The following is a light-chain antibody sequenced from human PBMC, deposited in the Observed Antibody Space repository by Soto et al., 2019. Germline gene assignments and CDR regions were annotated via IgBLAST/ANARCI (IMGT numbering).Light chain of an antibody. V-gene: IGKV3D-15*01. CDR1: HSVSSN. J-gene: IGKJ1*01. CDR2: GAS. Sequence: EIVITQSPATLSVSPGERATLSCRASHSVSSNLAWYQQKPGQAPRLLIYGASTRATGIPARFSGSGSGTDFTLTISSLQPEDFAVYYCQQYDSSPKTFGQGTKVDIK. CDR3: QQYDSSPKT.